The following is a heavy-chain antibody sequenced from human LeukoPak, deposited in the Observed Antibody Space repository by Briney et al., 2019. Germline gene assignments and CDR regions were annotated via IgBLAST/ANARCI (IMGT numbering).Heavy chain of an antibody. V-gene: IGHV1-69*05. D-gene: IGHD5-12*01. Sequence: GASVKVSCKASGGTFSSYAISWVRQAPGQGLEWMGRIIPIFGKANYAQKFQGRVTITTDESTSTAYMELSSLRSEDTAVYYCARDPGSYEAFDIWGQGTMVTVSS. CDR2: IIPIFGKA. J-gene: IGHJ3*02. CDR1: GGTFSSYA. CDR3: ARDPGSYEAFDI.